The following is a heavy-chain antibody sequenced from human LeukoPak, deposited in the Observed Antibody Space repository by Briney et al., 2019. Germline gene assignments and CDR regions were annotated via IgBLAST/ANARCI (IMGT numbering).Heavy chain of an antibody. Sequence: GGSLRLSCAASGFTFDDYTMHWVRQAPGKGLEWISLISWDGGSTYYADSVKGRFTISRDNSKNSLYLQMNSLRTEDTALYHCAKDAGYCSGGSCYDIFDYWGQGTLVTVSS. CDR1: GFTFDDYT. V-gene: IGHV3-43*01. D-gene: IGHD2-15*01. J-gene: IGHJ4*02. CDR2: ISWDGGST. CDR3: AKDAGYCSGGSCYDIFDY.